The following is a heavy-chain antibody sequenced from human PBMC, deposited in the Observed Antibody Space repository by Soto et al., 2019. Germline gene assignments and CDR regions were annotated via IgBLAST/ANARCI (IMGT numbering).Heavy chain of an antibody. CDR3: AGDRGTGGTTNRFDP. CDR1: GGSVTSGSHY. Sequence: QVQLQESGPGLVKSSETLSLTCTVSGGSVTSGSHYWTWMRQAPGKALEWIGCLYYRGNTNYNPPISIRVTISVDTSTILFSLRLTSVTAADTAVYYCAGDRGTGGTTNRFDPWGQGTLVTVSS. J-gene: IGHJ5*02. V-gene: IGHV4-61*01. D-gene: IGHD1-1*01. CDR2: LYYRGNT.